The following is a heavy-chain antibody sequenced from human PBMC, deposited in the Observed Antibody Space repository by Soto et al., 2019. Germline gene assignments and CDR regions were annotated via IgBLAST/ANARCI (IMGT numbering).Heavy chain of an antibody. D-gene: IGHD5-12*01. CDR2: IIPILGIA. CDR1: GGTFSSYT. CDR3: ARALVATINWFDP. Sequence: QVQLVQSGAEVKKPGSSVKVSCKASGGTFSSYTISWVRQAPGQGLEWMGRIIPILGIANYAQKFQGRVTITVDKSTSTACMELSSLRSEDTAVYYCARALVATINWFDPWGQGTLVTVSS. V-gene: IGHV1-69*02. J-gene: IGHJ5*02.